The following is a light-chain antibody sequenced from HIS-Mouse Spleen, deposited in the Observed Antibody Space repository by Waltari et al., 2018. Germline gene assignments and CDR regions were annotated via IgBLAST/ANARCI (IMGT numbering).Light chain of an antibody. CDR3: AAWDDSLNGYV. V-gene: IGLV1-44*01. CDR2: SNN. J-gene: IGLJ1*01. Sequence: QSVLTQPPSASGTPGQRVTISCSGSSSHIGSNTVKWYQQLPGTTPKPLIYSNNQRPSGVPDRFSGSKSGTSASLAISGLQSEDEADYYCAAWDDSLNGYVFGTGTKVTVL. CDR1: SSHIGSNT.